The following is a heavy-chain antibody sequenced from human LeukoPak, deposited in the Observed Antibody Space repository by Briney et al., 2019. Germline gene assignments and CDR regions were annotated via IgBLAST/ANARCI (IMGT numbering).Heavy chain of an antibody. D-gene: IGHD2-8*01. CDR3: ARDRGGTLMVYTRRKDYYYMDV. CDR2: TSSTSSSYI. V-gene: IGHV3-21*01. CDR1: GFTFSRYW. J-gene: IGHJ6*03. Sequence: GGSLRLSCVASGFTFSRYWMHWVRQAPGKGLEWVSSTSSTSSSYIYYADSVKGRFTISRDNAKNSLYLQMNSLRAEDTAVYYCARDRGGTLMVYTRRKDYYYMDVWGKGTTVIVSS.